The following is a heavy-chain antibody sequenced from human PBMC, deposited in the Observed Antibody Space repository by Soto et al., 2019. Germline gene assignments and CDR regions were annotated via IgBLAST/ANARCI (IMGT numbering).Heavy chain of an antibody. V-gene: IGHV3-15*01. CDR2: IKSKTDGGTT. D-gene: IGHD3-3*01. CDR1: GFTFSDAW. CDR3: TTDERGIFGVVISGYYYYGMDV. Sequence: GGSLRLSCAASGFTFSDAWMSWVRQSPGEGLEWVGRIKSKTDGGTTDYAAPVKGRFTISRDDSKNTLYLQMNSLKTEDTAVYYCTTDERGIFGVVISGYYYYGMDVWGQGTTVTVSS. J-gene: IGHJ6*02.